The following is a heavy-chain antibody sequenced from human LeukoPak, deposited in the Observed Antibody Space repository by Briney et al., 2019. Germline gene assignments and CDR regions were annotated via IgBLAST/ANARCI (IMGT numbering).Heavy chain of an antibody. CDR3: ARDEAIFGAGYYYGMDV. J-gene: IGHJ6*02. D-gene: IGHD3-3*01. CDR1: GGSISSGGHY. V-gene: IGHV4-31*03. CDR2: INYSGST. Sequence: SETLSLTCTVSGGSISSGGHYWSWIRQRPGKGLEWIGYINYSGSTYYNPSLKSRVSISLDTSQNHFSLRLSSVTAADTAVYYCARDEAIFGAGYYYGMDVWGQGTMVTVSS.